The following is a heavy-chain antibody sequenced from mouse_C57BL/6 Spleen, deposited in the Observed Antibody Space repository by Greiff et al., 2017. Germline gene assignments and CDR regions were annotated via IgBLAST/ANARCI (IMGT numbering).Heavy chain of an antibody. CDR3: ARHSNDYAMDY. Sequence: QVQLKQSGPELVKPGASVKISCKASGYAFSSSWMNWVKQRPGKGLEWIGRIYPGDGDTNYNGKFKGKATLTADKSSSTAYMQLSSLTSEDSAVYFCARHSNDYAMDYWGQGTSVTVSS. D-gene: IGHD2-5*01. J-gene: IGHJ4*01. CDR1: GYAFSSSW. V-gene: IGHV1-82*01. CDR2: IYPGDGDT.